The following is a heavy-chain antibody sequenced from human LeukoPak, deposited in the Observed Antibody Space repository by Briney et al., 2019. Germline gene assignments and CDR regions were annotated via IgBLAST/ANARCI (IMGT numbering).Heavy chain of an antibody. CDR1: GGTFSSYA. V-gene: IGHV1-69*13. D-gene: IGHD5-12*01. Sequence: SVKVSCKASGGTFSSYAISWVRQAPGQGLEWMGGIIPIFGTANYAQKFQGRVTITADESTSTAYMELSSLGSEDTAVYYCARGRRATINSDYFDYWGQGTLVTVSS. J-gene: IGHJ4*02. CDR2: IIPIFGTA. CDR3: ARGRRATINSDYFDY.